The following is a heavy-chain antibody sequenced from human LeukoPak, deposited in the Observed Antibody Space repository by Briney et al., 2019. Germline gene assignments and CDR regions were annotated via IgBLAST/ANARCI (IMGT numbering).Heavy chain of an antibody. CDR3: ARDLVVATGVDYYYYMDV. CDR1: GFTFSSYS. Sequence: PGGSLRLSCAASGFTFSSYSMNWVRQAPGKGLERVSSISSGSSYIYYADSVKGRFTISRDNAKNSLYLQMNSLRAEDPAVYYCARDLVVATGVDYYYYMDVWGKGTTVTVSS. CDR2: ISSGSSYI. D-gene: IGHD5-12*01. V-gene: IGHV3-21*01. J-gene: IGHJ6*03.